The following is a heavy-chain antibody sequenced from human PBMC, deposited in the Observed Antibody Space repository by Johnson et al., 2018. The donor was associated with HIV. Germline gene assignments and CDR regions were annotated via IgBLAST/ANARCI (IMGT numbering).Heavy chain of an antibody. CDR2: IRYDGSNK. V-gene: IGHV3-33*03. CDR3: AKNRGTMVTIDAFDM. J-gene: IGHJ3*02. CDR1: GFTFSSYG. D-gene: IGHD2-21*02. Sequence: VQLLESGGGVVQPGRSLRLSCAASGFTFSSYGMHWVRQAPGKGLEWVAVIRYDGSNKYYADSVKGRFTISRDNSENTLYLQMNSLRTEDTAVYYCAKNRGTMVTIDAFDMWGQGTMVTVAS.